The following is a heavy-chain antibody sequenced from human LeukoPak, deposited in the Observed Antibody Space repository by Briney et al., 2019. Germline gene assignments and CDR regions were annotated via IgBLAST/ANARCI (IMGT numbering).Heavy chain of an antibody. CDR3: AGDGSSWAGGWFDP. CDR1: GGSISSYY. CDR2: IYYSGST. J-gene: IGHJ5*02. V-gene: IGHV4-59*01. Sequence: SETLSLTCTVSGGSISSYYWSWIRQPPGKGLEWIGYIYYSGSTNYNPSLKSRVTISVDTSKNQFSLKLGSVTAADTAVYYCAGDGSSWAGGWFDPWGQGTLVTVSS. D-gene: IGHD6-13*01.